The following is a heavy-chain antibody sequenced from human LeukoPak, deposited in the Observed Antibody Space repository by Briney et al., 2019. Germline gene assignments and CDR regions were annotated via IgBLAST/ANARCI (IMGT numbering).Heavy chain of an antibody. Sequence: ASVKVSCKASGYTFTGYYMHWVRQAPGQGLEWMGWINPNSGGTNYAQKFQGRVTMTRDTSISTAYMEPSRLRSDDTAVYYCARDLEDTAMVIHDYWGQGTLVTVSS. V-gene: IGHV1-2*02. J-gene: IGHJ4*02. CDR2: INPNSGGT. D-gene: IGHD5-18*01. CDR1: GYTFTGYY. CDR3: ARDLEDTAMVIHDY.